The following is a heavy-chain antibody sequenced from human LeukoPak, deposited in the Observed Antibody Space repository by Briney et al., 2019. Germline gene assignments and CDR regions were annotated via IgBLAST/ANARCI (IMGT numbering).Heavy chain of an antibody. CDR1: GFTFSSYW. V-gene: IGHV3-7*01. CDR3: ARHSGTYYDY. CDR2: IKRDGSET. Sequence: GGSLRLSCAASGFTFSSYWMTWVRQAPGKGLEWVANIKRDGSETYYVDFVKGRFTISRDNAKNSLSLQMNSLRAEDTAVYFCARHSGTYYDYWGQGTLVTVSS. J-gene: IGHJ4*02. D-gene: IGHD1-26*01.